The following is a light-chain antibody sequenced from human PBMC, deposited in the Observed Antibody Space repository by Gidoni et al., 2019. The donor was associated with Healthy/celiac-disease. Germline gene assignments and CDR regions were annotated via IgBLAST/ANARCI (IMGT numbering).Light chain of an antibody. Sequence: DIQLTQSPSSLSASVGDRVTITCQASQDISNYLNCYQQKPGKAPKLLIYDASNLETGVPSRFSGSGSGTDFTFTISSLQPEDIATYYCQQYDNLPLTFGGXTKVEIK. J-gene: IGKJ4*01. CDR2: DAS. CDR1: QDISNY. CDR3: QQYDNLPLT. V-gene: IGKV1-33*01.